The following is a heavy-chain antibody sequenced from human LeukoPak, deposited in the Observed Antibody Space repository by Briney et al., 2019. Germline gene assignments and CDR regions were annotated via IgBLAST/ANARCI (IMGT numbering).Heavy chain of an antibody. D-gene: IGHD3-16*02. CDR2: INSDGTTT. V-gene: IGHV3-74*01. CDR3: ARDYSYGLDY. Sequence: GGSLRLSCAASGFTFSNSWMHWVRQVPGKGLVWASHINSDGTTTTYADSVKGRFTISRDNAKNTVYLQMNSLRAEDMAVYYCARDYSYGLDYWGQGTLVTVSS. CDR1: GFTFSNSW. J-gene: IGHJ4*02.